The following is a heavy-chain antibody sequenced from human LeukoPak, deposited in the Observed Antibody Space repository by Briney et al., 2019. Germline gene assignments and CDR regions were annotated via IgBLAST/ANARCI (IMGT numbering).Heavy chain of an antibody. Sequence: ASVKVSCKAFGGTFSSYAISWVRQAPGQGLEWMGGIIPIFGTANYAQKFQGRVTITADESTSTAYMELSSLRSEDTAVYYCARDEPAPNYDILTGYYRNYYYGMDVWGKGTTVTVSS. CDR3: ARDEPAPNYDILTGYYRNYYYGMDV. V-gene: IGHV1-69*13. CDR1: GGTFSSYA. J-gene: IGHJ6*04. D-gene: IGHD3-9*01. CDR2: IIPIFGTA.